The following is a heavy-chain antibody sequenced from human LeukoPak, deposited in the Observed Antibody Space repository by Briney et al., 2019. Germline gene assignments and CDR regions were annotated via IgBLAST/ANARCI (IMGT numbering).Heavy chain of an antibody. CDR3: AREGYYGSGSFSNWLDP. Sequence: ASVKVSCKASGYTFNIYDINWVRQAPGQGLEWMGWMNPNSGNTGYAQKFQGRVTMTRNTSITTAYMELRSLKSDDTAVYYCAREGYYGSGSFSNWLDPWGQGTLVTVSS. V-gene: IGHV1-8*01. CDR1: GYTFNIYD. J-gene: IGHJ5*02. D-gene: IGHD3-10*01. CDR2: MNPNSGNT.